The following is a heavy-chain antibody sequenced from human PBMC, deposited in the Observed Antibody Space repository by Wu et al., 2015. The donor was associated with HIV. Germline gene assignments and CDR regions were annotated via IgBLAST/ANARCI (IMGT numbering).Heavy chain of an antibody. D-gene: IGHD1-7*01. Sequence: QVQRGASLGLEVKKPGASVKVSCKASGYTFTSYDINWVRQATGQGLEWMGWMNPNSGNTGYAQKFQGRVTITRNTSISTAYMELSSLRSEDTAVYYCARGPSITGTTPLVYWGQGTLVTVSS. V-gene: IGHV1-8*03. CDR2: MNPNSGNT. CDR1: GYTFTSYD. CDR3: ARGPSITGTTPLVY. J-gene: IGHJ4*02.